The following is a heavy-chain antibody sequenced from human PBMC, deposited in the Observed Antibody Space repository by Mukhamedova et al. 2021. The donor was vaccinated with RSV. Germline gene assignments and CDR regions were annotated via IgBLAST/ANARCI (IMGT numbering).Heavy chain of an antibody. V-gene: IGHV4-34*01. CDR2: INHSGST. Sequence: IRQPPGKGLEWIGEINHSGSTNYNPSLKSRVTISVDTSKNQFSLKLSSVTAADTAVYYCARVPREYYDFWSGYYTAYYYSMDVW. D-gene: IGHD3-3*01. CDR3: ARVPREYYDFWSGYYTAYYYSMDV. J-gene: IGHJ6*03.